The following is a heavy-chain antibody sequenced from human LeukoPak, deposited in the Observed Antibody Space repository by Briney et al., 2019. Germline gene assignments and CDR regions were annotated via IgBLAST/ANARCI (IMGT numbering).Heavy chain of an antibody. D-gene: IGHD3-22*01. Sequence: SETLSLTCNVSLYAITSGYYWGWIRQSPGKGLDWIGSMHHSGSTDYNPSLRSRATISGDTSRNQFFLKLTSVTVADTAIYFCARGGGRVISYRFDYWGQGRLVTVSS. CDR2: MHHSGST. J-gene: IGHJ4*02. CDR3: ARGGGRVISYRFDY. V-gene: IGHV4-38-2*02. CDR1: LYAITSGYY.